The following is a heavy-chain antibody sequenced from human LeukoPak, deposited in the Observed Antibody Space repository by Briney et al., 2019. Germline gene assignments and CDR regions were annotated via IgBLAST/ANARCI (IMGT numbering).Heavy chain of an antibody. Sequence: SETLSLTCIVSGGSISSYYWSWIRQPPGKGLEWIGYIYYSGSTNYNPSLKSRVTISVDTSKNQFSLKLSSVTAADTAVYYCARVNAPAANHYLLFDYWGQGTLVTVSS. CDR2: IYYSGST. CDR1: GGSISSYY. D-gene: IGHD2-2*01. CDR3: ARVNAPAANHYLLFDY. V-gene: IGHV4-59*01. J-gene: IGHJ4*02.